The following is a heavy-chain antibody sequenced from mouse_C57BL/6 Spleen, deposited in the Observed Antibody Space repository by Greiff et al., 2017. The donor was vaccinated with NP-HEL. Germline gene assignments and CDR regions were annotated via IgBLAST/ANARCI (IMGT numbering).Heavy chain of an antibody. V-gene: IGHV1-64*01. J-gene: IGHJ2*01. D-gene: IGHD1-1*01. CDR2: IHPNSGST. CDR1: GYTFTSYW. Sequence: VQLQQPGAELVKPGASVKLSCKASGYTFTSYWMHWVKQRPGQGLEWIGMIHPNSGSTNYNEKFKSKATLIVDKSSSTAYMQLSSLTSEDSAVYYCARTPITTVVATNYFDYWGQGTTLTVSS. CDR3: ARTPITTVVATNYFDY.